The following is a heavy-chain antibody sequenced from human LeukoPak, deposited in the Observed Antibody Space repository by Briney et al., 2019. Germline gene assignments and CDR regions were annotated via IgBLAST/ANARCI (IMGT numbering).Heavy chain of an antibody. J-gene: IGHJ4*02. CDR1: GFTFSSYW. Sequence: PGGSLRLSCAASGFTFSSYWMHWVRQAPGKGLVLVSRIYSDESTTSYADSVKGRFTISRDNAKNTLYLQMNSLRAEDTAVYYCARTDYYFDYWGQGTLVTVGS. CDR3: ARTDYYFDY. CDR2: IYSDESTT. V-gene: IGHV3-74*01.